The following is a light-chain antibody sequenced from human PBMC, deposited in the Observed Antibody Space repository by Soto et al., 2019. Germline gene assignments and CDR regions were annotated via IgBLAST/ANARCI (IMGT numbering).Light chain of an antibody. CDR3: QQNYSTPIT. Sequence: DIHMTQSPSSLSASVEYRVIITCRASQSISNHLNWYQQKPGKAPKLLIFAASSLQSGVPSRFSGSRSGPDFTLTISSLQPEDFEPYYCQQNYSTPITFGQGTRLEIK. CDR2: AAS. V-gene: IGKV1-39*01. CDR1: QSISNH. J-gene: IGKJ5*01.